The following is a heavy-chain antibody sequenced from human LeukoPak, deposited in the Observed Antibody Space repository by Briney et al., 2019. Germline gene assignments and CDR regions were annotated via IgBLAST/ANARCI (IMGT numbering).Heavy chain of an antibody. J-gene: IGHJ4*02. V-gene: IGHV4-4*02. Sequence: TSETLSLTCAVSGGSISSSNWWSWVRQPPGKGLEWIGEINHSGSTNYNPSLKSRVTISVDTSKNQFSLKLSSVTAADTAVYYCATMMDPSDNWNYDLRVAWGQGTLVTVSS. CDR1: GGSISSSNW. CDR2: INHSGST. D-gene: IGHD1-7*01. CDR3: ATMMDPSDNWNYDLRVA.